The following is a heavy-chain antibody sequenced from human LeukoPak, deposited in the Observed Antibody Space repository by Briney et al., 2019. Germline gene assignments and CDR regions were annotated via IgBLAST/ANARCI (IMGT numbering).Heavy chain of an antibody. J-gene: IGHJ4*02. D-gene: IGHD4-17*01. V-gene: IGHV3-23*01. CDR3: AKGATPFDYGGNSVY. CDR2: IIGSGSST. CDR1: GFTFSSYA. Sequence: GGSLRLSCTASGFTFSSYAMSWVRQAPGKGLEWVSGIIGSGSSTYYADSVKGRLTISRDNSKNMLYLQVNSLRAEDRAVYYCAKGATPFDYGGNSVYWGQGTLVTVSS.